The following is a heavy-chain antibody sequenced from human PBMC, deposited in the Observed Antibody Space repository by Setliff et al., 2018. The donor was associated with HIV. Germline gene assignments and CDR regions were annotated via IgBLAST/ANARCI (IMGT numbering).Heavy chain of an antibody. Sequence: PSETLSLTCAVYGGSFTSYYWTWIRQAPGKDLEWIGEINHNGGTNYNLSLKSRVTISLDTSNNQFSLKLTSVTAADTAMYYCASRIYYYDESRVLREEGFVPWGQGTLVTVSS. J-gene: IGHJ5*02. V-gene: IGHV4-34*01. CDR2: INHNGGT. CDR1: GGSFTSYY. CDR3: ASRIYYYDESRVLREEGFVP. D-gene: IGHD3-22*01.